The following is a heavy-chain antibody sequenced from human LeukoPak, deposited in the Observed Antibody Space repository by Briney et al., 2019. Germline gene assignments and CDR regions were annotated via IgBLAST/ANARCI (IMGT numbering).Heavy chain of an antibody. J-gene: IGHJ6*02. CDR1: GGSFSGYY. CDR2: INHSGST. V-gene: IGHV4-34*01. CDR3: ARGYCSSTSCSKDYYYGMDV. Sequence: SETLSLTCAVYGGSFSGYYWSWIRQPPGKGLEWIGEINHSGSTNYNPSLKSRVTISVDTSKNQFSLKLSSVTAADTAVYYCARGYCSSTSCSKDYYYGMDVWDQGTTVTVSS. D-gene: IGHD2-2*01.